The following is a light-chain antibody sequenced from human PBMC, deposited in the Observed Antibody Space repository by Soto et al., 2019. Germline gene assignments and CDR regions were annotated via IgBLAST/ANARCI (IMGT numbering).Light chain of an antibody. CDR3: QQAVSLPIT. CDR2: AAS. J-gene: IGKJ5*01. CDR1: QPISSW. V-gene: IGKV1-12*01. Sequence: DIQMTQSASSVSASVGDRVTITCRASQPISSWLAWYQQKPGTAPKLLISAASTLQSGVPSRFSGSGSGTDFTLTISSLQPEDIATYYCQQAVSLPITFGQGTRLENK.